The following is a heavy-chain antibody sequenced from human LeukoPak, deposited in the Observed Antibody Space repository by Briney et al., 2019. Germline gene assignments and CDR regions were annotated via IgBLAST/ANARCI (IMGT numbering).Heavy chain of an antibody. J-gene: IGHJ4*02. V-gene: IGHV4-30-4*08. CDR2: IYYSGST. D-gene: IGHD3-10*01. CDR3: ARKDYYGSGSYWD. CDR1: GGSISSSIYY. Sequence: PSETLSLTCTVSGGSISSSIYYWGWIRQPPGKGLEWIGYIYYSGSTYYTPSLKSRVTISVDTSKNQFSLKLSSVTAADTAVYYCARKDYYGSGSYWDWGQGTLVTVSS.